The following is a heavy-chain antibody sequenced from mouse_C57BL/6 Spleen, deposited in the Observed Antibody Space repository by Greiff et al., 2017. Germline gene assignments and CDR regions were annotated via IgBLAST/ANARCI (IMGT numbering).Heavy chain of an antibody. J-gene: IGHJ4*01. CDR2: IYPSDGST. V-gene: IGHV1-85*01. Sequence: VQLQQPGPELVKPGASVKLSCKASGYTFTSYDIHWVKQRPGQGLEWIGWIYPSDGSTKYNEKFKGKATLTVDTSSSTAYMELHRLTSEESAVYLCARPEYYCSSFYALDYWGQGTTVTVAS. D-gene: IGHD1-1*01. CDR3: ARPEYYCSSFYALDY. CDR1: GYTFTSYD.